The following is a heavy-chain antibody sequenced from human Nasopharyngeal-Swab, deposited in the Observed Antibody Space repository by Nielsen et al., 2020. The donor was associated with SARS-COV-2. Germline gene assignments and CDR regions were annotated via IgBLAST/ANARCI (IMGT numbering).Heavy chain of an antibody. CDR2: ISGSGGST. D-gene: IGHD3-22*01. V-gene: IGHV3-23*01. CDR3: ARYDDYYDSSGYAY. Sequence: WIRQPPGKGLEWVSVISGSGGSTYYADSAKGRFTISRDNSKNTLYLQMNSLRAEDTAVYYCARYDDYYDSSGYAYWGQGTLVTVSS. J-gene: IGHJ4*02.